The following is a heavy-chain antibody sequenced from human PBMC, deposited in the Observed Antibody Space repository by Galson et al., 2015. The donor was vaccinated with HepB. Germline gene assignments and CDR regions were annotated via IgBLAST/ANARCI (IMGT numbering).Heavy chain of an antibody. CDR1: GFSFSGSA. Sequence: SLRLSCAASGFSFSGSAMHWVRQASGKGLEWVGRIRSRPNSYATAYAASVKGRFTISRDDAKNTAYLQMNSLKAEDTAVYYCTRSGNYYDSSPENWGQGALVTVSS. CDR2: IRSRPNSYAT. D-gene: IGHD3-22*01. CDR3: TRSGNYYDSSPEN. V-gene: IGHV3-73*01. J-gene: IGHJ4*02.